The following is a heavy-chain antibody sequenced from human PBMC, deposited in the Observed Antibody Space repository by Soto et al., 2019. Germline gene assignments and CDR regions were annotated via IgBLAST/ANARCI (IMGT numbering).Heavy chain of an antibody. CDR1: GFAVSSKY. V-gene: IGHV3-53*01. CDR2: IYGGGTT. CDR3: VQTTGWSGLDF. Sequence: EVQLVESGGGLIQPGGSLRLSCAASGFAVSSKYMTWVRQAPGKWLEWVSVIYGGGTTYYADSVKGRFTISRDTSKNTLYLQMNSLRDVDTAVYYCVQTTGWSGLDFWGQGTLVTVSS. D-gene: IGHD6-19*01. J-gene: IGHJ4*02.